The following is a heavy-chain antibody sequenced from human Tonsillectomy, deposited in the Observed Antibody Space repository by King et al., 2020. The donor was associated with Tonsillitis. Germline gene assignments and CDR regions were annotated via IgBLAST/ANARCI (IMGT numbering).Heavy chain of an antibody. J-gene: IGHJ6*03. CDR3: ATDTPRPYYYTWTS. Sequence: VQLVESGGGFVYPGGSLRLSCAASGFSFRSYNMNWVRQAPGKGLEWVSYIGRSSSTRYYADSVKGRFTISRDDAKNSLYLQMNGLRAADTAVYYCATDTPRPYYYTWTSGAKGPRSPSP. V-gene: IGHV3-48*01. CDR1: GFSFRSYN. CDR2: IGRSSSTR.